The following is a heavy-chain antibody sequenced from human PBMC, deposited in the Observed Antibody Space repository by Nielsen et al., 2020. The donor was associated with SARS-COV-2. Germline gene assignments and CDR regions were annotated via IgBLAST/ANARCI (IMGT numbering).Heavy chain of an antibody. Sequence: SGPTLVKPTQTLTLTCTFSGFSLSTSEVGVGWIRQPPGKALEWLALIYWDDDKRYSPSLKSRLTITKDTSKNQVVLTMTNMDPVDTATYYCARRALGPDYYYYYGMDVWGQGTTVTVSS. V-gene: IGHV2-5*02. CDR1: GFSLSTSEVG. CDR2: IYWDDDK. J-gene: IGHJ6*02. CDR3: ARRALGPDYYYYYGMDV. D-gene: IGHD3-16*01.